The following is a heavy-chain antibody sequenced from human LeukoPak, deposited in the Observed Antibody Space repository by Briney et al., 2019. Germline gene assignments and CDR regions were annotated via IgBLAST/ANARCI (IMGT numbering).Heavy chain of an antibody. J-gene: IGHJ5*02. V-gene: IGHV3-21*01. CDR3: ARSHGGITIRNWFDP. CDR2: ISTSSYYI. CDR1: GFTFSSFT. D-gene: IGHD3-3*01. Sequence: GESLRLSCAASGFTFSSFTMNWVRQAPGKGLEWVSSISTSSYYIYYADSVKGRFTISRDNANNSLYLQMNSLRSDDTAVYYCARSHGGITIRNWFDPWGQGTLVTVSS.